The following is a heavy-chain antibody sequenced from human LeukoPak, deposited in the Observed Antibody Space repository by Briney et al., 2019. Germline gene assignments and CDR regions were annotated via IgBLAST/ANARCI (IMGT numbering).Heavy chain of an antibody. V-gene: IGHV3-23*01. CDR2: ISGSGGST. CDR1: GFTFSSYA. CDR3: AEAGSPSNDYGDPNWFDP. Sequence: PGGSLRLSCAASGFTFSSYAMSWVRQAPGKGLEWVSAISGSGGSTYYADSVKGRFTISRDNSKNTLYLQMNSLRAEDTAVYYCAEAGSPSNDYGDPNWFDPWGQGTLVTVSS. D-gene: IGHD4-17*01. J-gene: IGHJ5*02.